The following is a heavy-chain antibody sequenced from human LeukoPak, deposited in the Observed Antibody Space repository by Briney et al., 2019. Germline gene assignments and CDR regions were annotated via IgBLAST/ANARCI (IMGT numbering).Heavy chain of an antibody. CDR1: GGSISSYY. D-gene: IGHD1-14*01. CDR3: TRVDHVDGGLDY. Sequence: SETLSLTCTVSGGSISSYYWTWIRQPPGKGLEWIGYIYYSGSANYNPSLKSRVTILVDTAKNQFSLKLSSVTAADTAVYYCTRVDHVDGGLDYWGQGTLVTVSS. J-gene: IGHJ4*02. V-gene: IGHV4-59*01. CDR2: IYYSGSA.